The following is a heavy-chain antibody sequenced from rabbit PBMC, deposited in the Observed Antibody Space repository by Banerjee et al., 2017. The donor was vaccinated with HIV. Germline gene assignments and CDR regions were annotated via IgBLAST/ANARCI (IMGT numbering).Heavy chain of an antibody. CDR1: GFDFSSNA. D-gene: IGHD4-1*01. J-gene: IGHJ4*01. V-gene: IGHV1S40*01. CDR2: IYAGSSGST. CDR3: ARDLAGVIGWNFGL. Sequence: QSLEESGGDLVKPGGSLTLTCTASGFDFSSNAMCWVRQAPGKGLEWIACIYAGSSGSTYYASWAKGRFTISKTSSTTVTLQMTSLTAADTATYFCARDLAGVIGWNFGLWGPGTLVTVS.